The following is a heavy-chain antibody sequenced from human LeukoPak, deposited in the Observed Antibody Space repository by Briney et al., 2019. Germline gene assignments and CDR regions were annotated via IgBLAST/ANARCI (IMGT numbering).Heavy chain of an antibody. Sequence: GGSLRLSCAASGFTFSSYAMHWVRQAPGKGLEWVAVISYDGSNKYYADSVKGRFTISRDNSKNTLYLQMNSLRAEDTAVYYCARASGTGYFQHWGQGTPVTVSS. D-gene: IGHD6-19*01. V-gene: IGHV3-30-3*01. CDR3: ARASGTGYFQH. CDR1: GFTFSSYA. CDR2: ISYDGSNK. J-gene: IGHJ1*01.